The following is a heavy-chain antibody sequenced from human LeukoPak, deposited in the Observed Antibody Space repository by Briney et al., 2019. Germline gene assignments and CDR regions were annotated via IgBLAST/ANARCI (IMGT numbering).Heavy chain of an antibody. D-gene: IGHD1-26*01. CDR2: ISRRSTYI. Sequence: GGSLRLSCAASGFTLSSFSMNWVRQAPGKGLEWVSSISRRSTYIYYADSVKGRFTISKDNAKNSLYLQMDSLRAEDTAVYYCARAQVGYNWFDPWGQGTLVTVSS. CDR3: ARAQVGYNWFDP. J-gene: IGHJ5*02. V-gene: IGHV3-21*01. CDR1: GFTLSSFS.